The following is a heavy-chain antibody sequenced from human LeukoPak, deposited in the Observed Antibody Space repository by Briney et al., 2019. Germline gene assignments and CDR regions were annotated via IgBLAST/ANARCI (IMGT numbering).Heavy chain of an antibody. J-gene: IGHJ4*02. Sequence: GASVKVSCKASGYTFTGYYMHWVRQAPGQGLEWMGWINPNSGGTNYAQKFQGRVTMTRDTSISTAYMELSGLRSDDTAVYYCASTIAAAGTSYSYWGQGTLVTVSS. V-gene: IGHV1-2*02. CDR1: GYTFTGYY. D-gene: IGHD6-13*01. CDR2: INPNSGGT. CDR3: ASTIAAAGTSYSY.